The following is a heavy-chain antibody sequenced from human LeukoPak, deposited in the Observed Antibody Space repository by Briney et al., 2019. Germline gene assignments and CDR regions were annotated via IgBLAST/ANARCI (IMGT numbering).Heavy chain of an antibody. J-gene: IGHJ4*02. D-gene: IGHD1-7*01. CDR1: GFTFSSYA. V-gene: IGHV3-30-3*01. CDR3: ARMNYVSSGWGAPFDY. CDR2: ISYDGSNK. Sequence: GGSLRLSCAASGFTFSSYAMHWVRQAPGKGLEWVAVISYDGSNKYYADSVKGRFTISRDNSKNTLYLQMNSLRAEDTAVYYCARMNYVSSGWGAPFDYWGQGTLVTVSS.